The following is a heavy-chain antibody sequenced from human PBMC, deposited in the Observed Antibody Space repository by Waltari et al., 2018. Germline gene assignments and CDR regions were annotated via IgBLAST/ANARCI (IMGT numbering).Heavy chain of an antibody. CDR1: DGSIRNDHYY. D-gene: IGHD3-22*01. Sequence: QVQLQESGPGLVKPSQTLSLTCTVSDGSIRNDHYYWSWTRQPPGKGLEWIAYIYYNGNTYYNPSLKSRINISIDPSNNQFSLNLSSVTAADTAVYYCARDNSGYQRIDYWGQGALVTVSS. CDR3: ARDNSGYQRIDY. V-gene: IGHV4-30-4*01. J-gene: IGHJ4*02. CDR2: IYYNGNT.